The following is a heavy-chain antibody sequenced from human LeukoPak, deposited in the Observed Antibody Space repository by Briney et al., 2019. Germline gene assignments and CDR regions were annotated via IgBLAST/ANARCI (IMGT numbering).Heavy chain of an antibody. V-gene: IGHV4-4*07. CDR1: GDSISNFY. D-gene: IGHD5-18*01. CDR2: IYFTGST. CDR3: ARETALRLDY. Sequence: PSETLSLTCTVSGDSISNFYWSWIRQPAGEGLEWIGHIYFTGSTNYNPSLKSRVTMSVDTSRNQFSLRLNSMTAADTAVYFCARETALRLDYWGQGTLVTVSS. J-gene: IGHJ4*02.